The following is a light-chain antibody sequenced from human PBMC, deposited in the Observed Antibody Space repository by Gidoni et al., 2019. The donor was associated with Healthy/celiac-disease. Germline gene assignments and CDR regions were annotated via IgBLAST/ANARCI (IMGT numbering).Light chain of an antibody. CDR2: DAS. Sequence: EIVLTQSPATLSLSPGERATLSCRASQSVSSYLAWYQQKPGQAPRLLIYDASNRATGIPARFSGSGSGTDFTLTISSLEPEDFAVYYCQQRSNRRTFGGXTKVEIK. CDR3: QQRSNRRT. J-gene: IGKJ4*01. V-gene: IGKV3-11*01. CDR1: QSVSSY.